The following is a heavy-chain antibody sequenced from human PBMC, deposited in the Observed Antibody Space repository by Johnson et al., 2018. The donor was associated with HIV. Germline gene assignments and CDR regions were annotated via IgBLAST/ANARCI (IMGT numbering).Heavy chain of an antibody. CDR3: AREDECSTGYDSSGYYPFDI. CDR1: GFTFDDYG. J-gene: IGHJ3*02. V-gene: IGHV3-20*04. Sequence: VQLVESGGGVVRPGGSLRLSCAASGFTFDDYGMSWVRQAPGKGLEWVSGINWNGGSTGYADSVKGRFTISRDNAKNSLYLQMNSLRVEETALYYCAREDECSTGYDSSGYYPFDIWGQGTMVTVSS. CDR2: INWNGGST. D-gene: IGHD3-22*01.